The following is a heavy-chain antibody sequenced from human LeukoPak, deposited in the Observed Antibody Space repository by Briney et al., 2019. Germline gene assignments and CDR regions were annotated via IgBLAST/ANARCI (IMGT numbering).Heavy chain of an antibody. CDR3: AKERLHYFDSSSYSAFDY. Sequence: GGSLRLSCAASGFTFSSYGMHWVRQAPGKGLEWVAFIRYDGSNKYYADSVKGRFTIPRDNSKNTLYLQMNSLRAEDTAVYYCAKERLHYFDSSSYSAFDYWGQGTLVTVSS. CDR2: IRYDGSNK. D-gene: IGHD3-22*01. CDR1: GFTFSSYG. V-gene: IGHV3-30*02. J-gene: IGHJ4*02.